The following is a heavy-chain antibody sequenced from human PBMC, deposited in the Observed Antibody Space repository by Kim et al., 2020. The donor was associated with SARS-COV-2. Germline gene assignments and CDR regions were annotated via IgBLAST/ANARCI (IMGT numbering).Heavy chain of an antibody. V-gene: IGHV3-30*18. J-gene: IGHJ4*02. CDR1: GFTFSSYG. CDR2: ISYDGSNK. D-gene: IGHD3-22*01. CDR3: AKEGRGNYYDSSGYYSTGHFDY. Sequence: GGSLRLSCAASGFTFSSYGMHWVRQAPGKGLEWVAVISYDGSNKYYADSVKGRFTISRDNSKNTLYLQMNSLRAEDTAVYYCAKEGRGNYYDSSGYYSTGHFDYWGQGTLVTVSS.